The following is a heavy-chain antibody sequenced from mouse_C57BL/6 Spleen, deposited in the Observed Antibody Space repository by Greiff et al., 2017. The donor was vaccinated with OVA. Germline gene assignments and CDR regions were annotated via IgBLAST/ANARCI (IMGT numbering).Heavy chain of an antibody. CDR2: INPSTGGT. CDR1: GYSFTGYY. J-gene: IGHJ1*03. CDR3: ARRFTTVVARGYWYFDV. D-gene: IGHD1-1*01. V-gene: IGHV1-42*01. Sequence: VQLQQSGPELVKPGASVKISCKASGYSFTGYYMNWVKQSPEKSLEWIGEINPSTGGTTYNQKFKAKATLTVDKSSSTAYMQLKSLTSEDSAVYYCARRFTTVVARGYWYFDVWGTGTTVSVSS.